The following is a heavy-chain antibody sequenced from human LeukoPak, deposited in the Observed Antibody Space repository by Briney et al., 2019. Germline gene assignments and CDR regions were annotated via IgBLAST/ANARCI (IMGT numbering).Heavy chain of an antibody. Sequence: GGSLRLSCAASGFTVSSNYMSWVRQAPGKGLEWVSVIYSGGSTYYADSVKGRFTISRDNSKNTPYLQMNSLRAEDTAVYYCAREANPTETNAFDIWGQGTMVTVSS. CDR1: GFTVSSNY. CDR3: AREANPTETNAFDI. CDR2: IYSGGST. V-gene: IGHV3-53*01. J-gene: IGHJ3*02. D-gene: IGHD1-14*01.